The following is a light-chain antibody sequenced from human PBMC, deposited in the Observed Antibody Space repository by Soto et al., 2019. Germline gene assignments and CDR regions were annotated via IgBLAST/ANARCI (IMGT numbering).Light chain of an antibody. Sequence: EIVMTQSPATLSVSPGERATLSCRASQSVSSNLAWYQQKPGQAPRLLIYGASTRATGIPARFSGSGSGTDVTLTISSLQSEDFAVYYCQQYNNWPYTLGQGTKLEIK. CDR2: GAS. J-gene: IGKJ2*01. CDR1: QSVSSN. CDR3: QQYNNWPYT. V-gene: IGKV3-15*01.